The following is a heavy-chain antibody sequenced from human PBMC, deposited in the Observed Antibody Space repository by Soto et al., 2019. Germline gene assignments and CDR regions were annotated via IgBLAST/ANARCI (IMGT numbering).Heavy chain of an antibody. CDR2: IYYSGST. CDR1: GGSISSSSYY. D-gene: IGHD6-13*01. V-gene: IGHV4-39*01. Sequence: QLQLQESGPGLVKPSETLSLTCTVSGGSISSSSYYWGWIRQPPLQGLEWIGRIYYSGSTYYNPSLNSRVTMSVDTSKNQFSLKLSSVTAADTAVNYCSRGGAAANIWGQGTMVTVSS. CDR3: SRGGAAANI. J-gene: IGHJ3*02.